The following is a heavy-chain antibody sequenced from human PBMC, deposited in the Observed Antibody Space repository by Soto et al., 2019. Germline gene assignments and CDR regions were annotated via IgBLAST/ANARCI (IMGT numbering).Heavy chain of an antibody. J-gene: IGHJ4*02. CDR3: ARLLYYDSSGYPVDY. CDR2: IIPILGIA. V-gene: IGHV1-69*02. D-gene: IGHD3-22*01. CDR1: GGTFSSY. Sequence: QVQLVQSGAEVTKPGSSVKVSCKASGGTFSSYISWVRQAPGQGLEWMGRIIPILGIANYAQKFQGRVTXTXXXSXXTAYMELSSLRSEDTAVYYCARLLYYDSSGYPVDYWGQGTLVTVSS.